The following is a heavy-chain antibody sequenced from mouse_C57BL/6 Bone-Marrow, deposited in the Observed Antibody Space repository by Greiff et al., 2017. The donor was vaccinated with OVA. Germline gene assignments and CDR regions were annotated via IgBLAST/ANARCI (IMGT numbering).Heavy chain of an antibody. J-gene: IGHJ1*03. CDR1: GFTFSSYG. Sequence: EVQRVESGGDLVKPGGSLKLSCAASGFTFSSYGMSWVRQTPDKRLEWVATISSGGSYTYYPDSVKGRFTISRDNAKNTLYLQMSSLKSEDTAMYYCARGYYYGSSPHWYFDVWGTGTTVTVSS. CDR2: ISSGGSYT. D-gene: IGHD1-1*01. V-gene: IGHV5-6*01. CDR3: ARGYYYGSSPHWYFDV.